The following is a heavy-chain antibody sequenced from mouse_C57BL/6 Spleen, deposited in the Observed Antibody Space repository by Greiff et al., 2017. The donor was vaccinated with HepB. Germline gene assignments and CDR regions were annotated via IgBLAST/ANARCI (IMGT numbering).Heavy chain of an antibody. CDR2: IWGVGST. D-gene: IGHD1-1*02. V-gene: IGHV2-6*01. Sequence: QVQLKESGPGLVAPSQSLSITCTVSGFSLTSYGVDWVRQSPGKGLEWLGVIWGVGSTNYNSALKSRLSISKDNSKSQVFLKMNSLQTDDTAMYYGARELVQGAMDYWGQGTSVTVSS. J-gene: IGHJ4*01. CDR3: ARELVQGAMDY. CDR1: GFSLTSYG.